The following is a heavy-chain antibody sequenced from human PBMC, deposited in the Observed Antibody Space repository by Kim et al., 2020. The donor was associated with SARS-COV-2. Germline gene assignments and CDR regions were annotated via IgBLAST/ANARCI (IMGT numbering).Heavy chain of an antibody. CDR2: ISPDGDDE. CDR3: AKSVGTVFI. V-gene: IGHV3-23*01. D-gene: IGHD2-21*02. J-gene: IGHJ3*02. CDR1: GFTFQNFA. Sequence: GGSLRLSCAASGFTFQNFAMSWVRQTPGGGLEWVSGISPDGDDEYYADSVNGRFTISRDNSEDTLSLFMSYLRVEDTAIYFCAKSVGTVFIW.